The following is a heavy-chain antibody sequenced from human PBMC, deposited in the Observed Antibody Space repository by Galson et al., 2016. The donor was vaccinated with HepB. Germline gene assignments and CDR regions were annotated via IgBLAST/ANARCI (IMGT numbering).Heavy chain of an antibody. Sequence: SLRLSCAASGFTFSSYAMHWVRQAPGKGLEWVAVISYDGSTKYYADSAKGRFTISRDNSKNTLYLQMNSLRAEDTAVYYCARDNTILWFGELIGNAFDIWGQGTLVTVSS. CDR1: GFTFSSYA. J-gene: IGHJ3*02. CDR2: ISYDGSTK. D-gene: IGHD3-10*01. V-gene: IGHV3-30*04. CDR3: ARDNTILWFGELIGNAFDI.